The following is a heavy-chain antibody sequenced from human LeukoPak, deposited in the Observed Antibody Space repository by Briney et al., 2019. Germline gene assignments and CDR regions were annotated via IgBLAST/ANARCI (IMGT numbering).Heavy chain of an antibody. CDR1: GGTFSSYA. Sequence: SVKVSCKASGGTFSSYAISWVRQAPGQGLEWMGGIIPIFGTASYAQKFQGRVTITADESTSTAYMELSSLRSEDTAVYYCARTPTVVTRGYYFDYWGQGTLVTVSS. D-gene: IGHD4-23*01. V-gene: IGHV1-69*01. CDR2: IIPIFGTA. J-gene: IGHJ4*02. CDR3: ARTPTVVTRGYYFDY.